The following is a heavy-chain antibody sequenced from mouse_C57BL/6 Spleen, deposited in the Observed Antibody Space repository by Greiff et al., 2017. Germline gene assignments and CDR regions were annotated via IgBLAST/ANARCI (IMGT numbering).Heavy chain of an antibody. D-gene: IGHD2-3*01. V-gene: IGHV5-4*01. CDR3: ARDSDGYFAY. Sequence: EVKLMESGGGLVKPGGSLKLSCAASGFTFSSYAMSWVRQTPEKRLEWVATISDGGSYTYYPDNVKGRFTISRDNAKNNLYLQMSHLKSEDTAMYYCARDSDGYFAYWGQGTLVTVSA. J-gene: IGHJ3*01. CDR1: GFTFSSYA. CDR2: ISDGGSYT.